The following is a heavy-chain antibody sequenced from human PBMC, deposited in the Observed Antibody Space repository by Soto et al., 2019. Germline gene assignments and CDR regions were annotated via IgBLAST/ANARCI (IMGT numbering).Heavy chain of an antibody. V-gene: IGHV3-23*01. Sequence: DVQLLESGGGLAQPGESLRLSCVASGFSFSSYAMSWVRQSPGKGFEWVSTISGSGRITNYADSVKGRFTTSEDTSTNTLYLHMNSLTADDTALYFCVKERIELWLIDYWGQGTLVTVSS. CDR1: GFSFSSYA. CDR2: ISGSGRIT. CDR3: VKERIELWLIDY. J-gene: IGHJ4*02. D-gene: IGHD3-16*01.